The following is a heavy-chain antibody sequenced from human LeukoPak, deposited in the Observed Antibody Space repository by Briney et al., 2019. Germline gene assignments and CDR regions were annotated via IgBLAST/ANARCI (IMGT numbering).Heavy chain of an antibody. Sequence: AGGSLRLSCAASRFIFSSYGMHWVRQAPGKGVEWVAFIRHDGSNKYYADSVKGRFTISRDNSKNTLYLQMNSLRAEDTAVYYFAKVSGATVTWPVVGAFDVWGQGTMVTVSS. CDR1: RFIFSSYG. CDR3: AKVSGATVTWPVVGAFDV. V-gene: IGHV3-30*02. J-gene: IGHJ3*01. D-gene: IGHD5-12*01. CDR2: IRHDGSNK.